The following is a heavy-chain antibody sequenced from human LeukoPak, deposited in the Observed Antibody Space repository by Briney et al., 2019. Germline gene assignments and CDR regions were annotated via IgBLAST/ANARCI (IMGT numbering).Heavy chain of an antibody. CDR3: AGHVRQWLVVDY. CDR2: IYHGGNT. Sequence: PSETLSLTCTVSGGSISSSSYYWGWIRQPPGKGLEWIGSIYHGGNTFYNPSLKSRVTISVDTSKNQFSLNLNSVTAADTAVYYCAGHVRQWLVVDYWGQGTLVTVSS. J-gene: IGHJ4*02. CDR1: GGSISSSSYY. V-gene: IGHV4-39*01. D-gene: IGHD6-19*01.